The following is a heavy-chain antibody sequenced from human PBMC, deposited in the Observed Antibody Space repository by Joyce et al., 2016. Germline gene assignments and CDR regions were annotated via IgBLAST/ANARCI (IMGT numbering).Heavy chain of an antibody. J-gene: IGHJ5*02. D-gene: IGHD6-25*01. V-gene: IGHV3-30*03. CDR1: GFPFSGYG. CDR3: AGYSTGYWFDP. CDR2: IVYDGSNK. Sequence: QVQLVESGGDVVQPGGSLRLSCAASGFPFSGYGMHWVRQAPGKWLGWVAVIVYDGSNKYYADSVKGRFTPSRDNSKNTLYLQMNSLRADDTAVYYCAGYSTGYWFDPWGQGTLVTVSS.